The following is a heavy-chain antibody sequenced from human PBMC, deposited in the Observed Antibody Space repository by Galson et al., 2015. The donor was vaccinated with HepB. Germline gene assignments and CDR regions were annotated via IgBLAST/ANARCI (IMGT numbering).Heavy chain of an antibody. CDR3: ARDGDYGGGS. D-gene: IGHD4-23*01. CDR2: ISGYNGDT. J-gene: IGHJ5*02. Sequence: SGAEVKKPGASVKVPCKASGYTFTDYGINWVRQAPGQGFEWMGWISGYNGDTIYAQSPQGRIIMTTDTSTSTAYMELSRLRSDDTAVYYCARDGDYGGGSWGQGTLVIVSS. V-gene: IGHV1-18*01. CDR1: GYTFTDYG.